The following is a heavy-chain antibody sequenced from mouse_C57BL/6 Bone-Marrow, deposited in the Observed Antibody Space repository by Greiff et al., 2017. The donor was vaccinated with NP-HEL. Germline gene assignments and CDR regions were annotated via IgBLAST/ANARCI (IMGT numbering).Heavy chain of an antibody. CDR1: GYTFTSYW. D-gene: IGHD1-2*01. Sequence: QVQLQQPGAELVMPGASVKLSCKASGYTFTSYWMHWVKQRPGQGLEWIGEIDPSDSYTNYNQKFKGKATLTVDTSSSTAYMQLSSLTSEDSAVYYCARSIHYSRIAMDYWGQGTSVTVSS. V-gene: IGHV1-69*01. CDR2: IDPSDSYT. CDR3: ARSIHYSRIAMDY. J-gene: IGHJ4*01.